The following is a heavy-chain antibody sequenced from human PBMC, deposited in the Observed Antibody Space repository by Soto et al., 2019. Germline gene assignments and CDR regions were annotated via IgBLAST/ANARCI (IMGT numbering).Heavy chain of an antibody. CDR2: INNVGYI. CDR1: GFTFSNYA. D-gene: IGHD3-16*01. J-gene: IGHJ6*02. V-gene: IGHV3-23*01. CDR3: AKRGDGSDRYNSGMDV. Sequence: EMQLLESGGGLVQPGGSLRLSCTASGFTFSNYAMTWVRQAPGKGLNWVSTINNVGYIYDADSVKGRFTISRDDARNTLYLQMNRLRVEDTAVYYCAKRGDGSDRYNSGMDVWGQGTTVIVSS.